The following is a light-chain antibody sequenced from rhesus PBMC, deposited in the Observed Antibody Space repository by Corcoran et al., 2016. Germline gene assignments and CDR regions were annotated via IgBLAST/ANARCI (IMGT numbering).Light chain of an antibody. J-gene: IGKJ3*01. CDR2: DAS. CDR1: QDISSF. CDR3: QHSYGTPFT. Sequence: DIQLTQSPSSLSASVGDRVTITCRASQDISSFLAWYQQKPGKAPKLLISDASNLQSGVPSRFRGSGSGTDFTLTISRLQPEDFATYYCQHSYGTPFTFGPGTKLDIK. V-gene: IGKV1-38*01.